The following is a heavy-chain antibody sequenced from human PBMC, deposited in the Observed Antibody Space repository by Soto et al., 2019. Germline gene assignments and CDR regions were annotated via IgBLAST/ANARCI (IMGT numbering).Heavy chain of an antibody. Sequence: QVQLQESGPGLVKPSQTLSLTCTVSGGSISSGDYYWSWIRQPPGKGLEWIGYIYYSGSTYYNPSLXSRVXIXLDPSKPQFSLKLSSVTAADTAVYYCARASPVVTDVWGQGTTVTVSS. CDR3: ARASPVVTDV. D-gene: IGHD5-18*01. CDR2: IYYSGST. CDR1: GGSISSGDYY. V-gene: IGHV4-30-4*01. J-gene: IGHJ6*02.